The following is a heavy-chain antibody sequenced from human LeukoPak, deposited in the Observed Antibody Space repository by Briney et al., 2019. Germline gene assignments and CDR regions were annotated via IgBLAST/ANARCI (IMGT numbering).Heavy chain of an antibody. CDR2: ISSSGSTI. CDR3: AREEHGSGSYYNPGGNDAFDI. Sequence: GGSLRLSCAASGFTFSSYWMHWVRQAPGKGLEWVSYISSSGSTIYYADSVKGRFTISRDNAKNSLYLQMNSLRAEDTAVYYCAREEHGSGSYYNPGGNDAFDIWGQGTMVTVSS. J-gene: IGHJ3*02. V-gene: IGHV3-48*04. D-gene: IGHD3-10*01. CDR1: GFTFSSYW.